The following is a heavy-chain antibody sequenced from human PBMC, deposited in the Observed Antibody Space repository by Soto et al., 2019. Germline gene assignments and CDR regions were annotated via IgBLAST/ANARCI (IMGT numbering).Heavy chain of an antibody. CDR2: IRSGGSAT. V-gene: IGHV3-48*02. CDR3: ARDVNWGFDS. D-gene: IGHD7-27*01. J-gene: IGHJ5*01. Sequence: EVQLVESGGGLVQPGGSLRLSCAASGFSFSSEPMNWVRQAPGKGLEWVANIRSGGSATSYADSVKGRFTISRDNGKNSLYLQMNSLSDEDTAVYFCARDVNWGFDSCGQGTLVTVSS. CDR1: GFSFSSEP.